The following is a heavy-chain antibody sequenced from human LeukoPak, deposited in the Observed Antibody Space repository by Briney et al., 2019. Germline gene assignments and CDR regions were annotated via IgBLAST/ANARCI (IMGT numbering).Heavy chain of an antibody. V-gene: IGHV3-11*01. CDR2: ITSSGDSI. D-gene: IGHD1-14*01. Sequence: GGSLRLSCVGSGFIFGDFYMNWIRQAPGKGLEWISFITSSGDSIYYADSVKGRFTVFRDNAKNSLYLQMNSLRAEDTAVYFCARDPENSDKWGQGTLVSVSS. CDR3: ARDPENSDK. J-gene: IGHJ4*02. CDR1: GFIFGDFY.